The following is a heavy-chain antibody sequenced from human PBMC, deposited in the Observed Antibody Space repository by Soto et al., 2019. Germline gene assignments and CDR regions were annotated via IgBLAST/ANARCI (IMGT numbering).Heavy chain of an antibody. Sequence: SETLSLTCAVSGDSISHTNGWSWDRQPPGQGLEWIGEIYHTGSTNYNPSLKSRSSILVDKSKNQFSLSLNSVTAADTAVYFCPRRDSSSWYWFDIWGQGILVTVSS. CDR3: PRRDSSSWYWFDI. V-gene: IGHV4-4*02. D-gene: IGHD6-13*01. CDR1: GDSISHTNG. J-gene: IGHJ5*02. CDR2: IYHTGST.